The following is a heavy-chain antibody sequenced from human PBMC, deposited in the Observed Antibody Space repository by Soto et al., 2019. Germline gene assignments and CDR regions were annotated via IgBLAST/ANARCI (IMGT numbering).Heavy chain of an antibody. V-gene: IGHV4-30-4*01. D-gene: IGHD2-21*01. Sequence: PSETLSLTCTVSGGSISSGDYYWSWIRQPPGKGLEWIGYIYYSGSTYYNPSLKSRVTISVDTSKNQFSLKLSSVTAADTAVCYCARDVDYYYGMDVWGQGTTVTVSS. J-gene: IGHJ6*02. CDR2: IYYSGST. CDR1: GGSISSGDYY. CDR3: ARDVDYYYGMDV.